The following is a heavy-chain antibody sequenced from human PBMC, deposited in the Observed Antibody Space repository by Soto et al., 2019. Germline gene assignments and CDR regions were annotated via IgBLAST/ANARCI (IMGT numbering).Heavy chain of an antibody. V-gene: IGHV1-69*12. CDR2: IIPIFGTA. CDR3: ARGIAAAGYHYYYYGMDV. CDR1: VGTFSSYA. D-gene: IGHD6-13*01. J-gene: IGHJ6*02. Sequence: QVQLVQSGAEVKKPGSSVKVSCKASVGTFSSYAISWVRQAPGQGLEWMGGIIPIFGTANYAQKFQGRVTITADESTSTAYMELSSLRSEDTAVYYCARGIAAAGYHYYYYGMDVWGQGTTVTVSS.